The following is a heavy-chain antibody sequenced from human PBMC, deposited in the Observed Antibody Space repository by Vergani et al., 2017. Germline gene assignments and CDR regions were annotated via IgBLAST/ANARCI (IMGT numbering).Heavy chain of an antibody. D-gene: IGHD3-10*01. CDR1: GYTFTGYY. J-gene: IGHJ6*02. Sequence: QVQLVQSGAEVKKPGASVKVSCKASGYTFTGYYMHWVRKAPGQGLEWMGWINPNSGGTNYAQKFQGRVTMTRDTSISTAYMELSRLRSDDTAVYYCARESYYGSGSYYISVPIGMDVWGQGP. CDR2: INPNSGGT. V-gene: IGHV1-2*02. CDR3: ARESYYGSGSYYISVPIGMDV.